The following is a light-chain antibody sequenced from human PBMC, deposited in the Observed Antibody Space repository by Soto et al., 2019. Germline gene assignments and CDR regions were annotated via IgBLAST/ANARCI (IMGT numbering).Light chain of an antibody. V-gene: IGLV2-14*01. CDR3: SSYTSSSPWYV. CDR2: DVS. Sequence: QSALTQPASVSGSPGQSITISCTGTSSDVGGYNYVSWYQQHPGKAPKLMIYDVSNRPSGVSNRFSGSKSGNTASLTFSGLQAEDEADYYCSSYTSSSPWYVFGTGTKLTVL. J-gene: IGLJ1*01. CDR1: SSDVGGYNY.